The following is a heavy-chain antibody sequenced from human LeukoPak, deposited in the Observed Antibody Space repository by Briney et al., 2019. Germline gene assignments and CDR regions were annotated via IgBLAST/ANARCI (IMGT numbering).Heavy chain of an antibody. CDR3: ARDFVWAVDY. J-gene: IGHJ4*02. CDR1: GFTFSSYH. Sequence: GASVTVSCKAFGFTFSSYHIHWVRQAPGQGLEWMGIIKPRDDSTIYAQKFQGRLIMTWDTSTSTAYMELSSLRSDDTALYYCARDFVWAVDYWGQGSLVTVSS. V-gene: IGHV1-46*01. CDR2: IKPRDDST. D-gene: IGHD3-16*01.